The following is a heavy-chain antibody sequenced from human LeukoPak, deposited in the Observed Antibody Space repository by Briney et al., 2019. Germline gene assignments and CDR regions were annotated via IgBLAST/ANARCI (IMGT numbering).Heavy chain of an antibody. D-gene: IGHD3-9*01. Sequence: ASVRVSCKASGYTFTGYFMHWGRQAPGQGLDWMGWINPNTGGTKYAQKFQGRVTMTRATSIGTAYMELCTVTSADTAVYFCARVHATGYFSLDLGYWGQGTLVTVSS. V-gene: IGHV1-2*02. J-gene: IGHJ4*02. CDR1: GYTFTGYF. CDR2: INPNTGGT. CDR3: ARVHATGYFSLDLGY.